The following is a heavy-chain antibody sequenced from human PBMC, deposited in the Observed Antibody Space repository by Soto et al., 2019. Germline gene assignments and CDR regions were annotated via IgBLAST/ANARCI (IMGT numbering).Heavy chain of an antibody. D-gene: IGHD1-7*01. CDR1: GFTFSSYE. Sequence: GGSLRLSCAASGFTFSSYEMNWVRQAPGKGLEWVSYISSSGSTIYYADSVKGRFTISRDNAKNSLYLQMNSLRADDTAVYYCARWNWDYWYFDLWGRGTLVTVSS. J-gene: IGHJ2*01. CDR2: ISSSGSTI. V-gene: IGHV3-48*03. CDR3: ARWNWDYWYFDL.